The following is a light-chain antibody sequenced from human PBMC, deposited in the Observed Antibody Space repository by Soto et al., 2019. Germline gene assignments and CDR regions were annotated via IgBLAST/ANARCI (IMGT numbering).Light chain of an antibody. CDR1: SSDVGGYNY. J-gene: IGLJ1*01. V-gene: IGLV2-11*01. CDR3: CSYAGSYTYV. Sequence: QSALTQPRSVSGSPGQSVTISCTGTSSDVGGYNYVSWYQHHPGKAPKLMIYDVSKRPSGVPDRFSGSKSGNTASLTISGIQAEDEADYYCCSYAGSYTYVFGTGTKLTVL. CDR2: DVS.